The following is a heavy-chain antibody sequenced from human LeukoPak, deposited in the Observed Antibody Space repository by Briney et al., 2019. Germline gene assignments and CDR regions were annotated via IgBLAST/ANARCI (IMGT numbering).Heavy chain of an antibody. CDR2: LYSGGRT. V-gene: IGHV3-66*04. CDR3: AKLDILTGYSPYV. Sequence: GGSLRLSCTASEFSVSNNYMSWVRQAPGKGLEWVSVLYSGGRTNYADSVRGRFSISRDNSKNTMYLQMNSLRVEDTAVYYCAKLDILTGYSPYVWGRGATVTVSS. CDR1: EFSVSNNY. D-gene: IGHD3-9*01. J-gene: IGHJ6*02.